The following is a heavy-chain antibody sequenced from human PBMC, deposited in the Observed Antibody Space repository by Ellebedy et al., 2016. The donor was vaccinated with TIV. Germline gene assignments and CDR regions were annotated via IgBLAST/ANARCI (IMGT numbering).Heavy chain of an antibody. CDR3: ARDRDWGYSYYYYMDV. J-gene: IGHJ6*03. D-gene: IGHD7-27*01. CDR1: GYTFTGYY. Sequence: ASVKVSXKASGYTFTGYYMHWVRQAPGQGLEWMGWINPNSGGTNYAQKFQGWVTMTRDTSISTVYMELSSLRSEDTAVYYCARDRDWGYSYYYYMDVWGKGTTVTVSS. V-gene: IGHV1-2*04. CDR2: INPNSGGT.